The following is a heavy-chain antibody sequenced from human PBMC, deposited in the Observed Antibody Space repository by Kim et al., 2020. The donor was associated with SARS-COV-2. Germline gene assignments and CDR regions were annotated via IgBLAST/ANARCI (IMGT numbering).Heavy chain of an antibody. CDR1: GFTFSSYA. D-gene: IGHD6-19*01. CDR2: IWYDGSNK. CDR3: AKDSRYSSGWVD. J-gene: IGHJ4*02. Sequence: GGSLRLSCAASGFTFSSYAMHWVRQAPGKGLEWVAVIWYDGSNKYYADSVKGRFTISRDNSKNTLYLQMNSLRAEDTAVYYCAKDSRYSSGWVDWGQGTLVTVSS. V-gene: IGHV3-33*06.